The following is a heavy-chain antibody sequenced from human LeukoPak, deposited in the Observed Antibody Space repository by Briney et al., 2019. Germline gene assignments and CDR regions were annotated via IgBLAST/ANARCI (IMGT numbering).Heavy chain of an antibody. Sequence: SETLSLTCTVSGDSIRNYYWNWIRQPPGKGLEWIGYISYIGSTNYNPSLDSRVTISLDTSKNQFSLKLRSVTAADTAVYYCASSYTSDWSYYFYYWGQGALVTVSS. V-gene: IGHV4-59*08. CDR3: ASSYTSDWSYYFYY. CDR2: ISYIGST. J-gene: IGHJ4*02. CDR1: GDSIRNYY. D-gene: IGHD6-19*01.